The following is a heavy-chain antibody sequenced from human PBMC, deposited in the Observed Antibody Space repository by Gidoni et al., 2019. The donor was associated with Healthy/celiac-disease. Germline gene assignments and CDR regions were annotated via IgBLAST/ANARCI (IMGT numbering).Heavy chain of an antibody. D-gene: IGHD6-19*01. V-gene: IGHV3-23*01. CDR1: GFTFSSYA. CDR3: AKDLSTPYSSGWFNPFDY. Sequence: EVQLLESGGGLVQPGWSLRLSCAASGFTFSSYAMSWVRQAPGKGLEWVSAISGSGGSTYYADSVKGRFTISRDNSKNTLYLQMNSLRAEDTAVYYCAKDLSTPYSSGWFNPFDYWGQGTLVTVSS. CDR2: ISGSGGST. J-gene: IGHJ4*02.